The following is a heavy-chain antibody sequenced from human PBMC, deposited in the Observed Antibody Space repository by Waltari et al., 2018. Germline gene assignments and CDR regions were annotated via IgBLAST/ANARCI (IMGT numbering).Heavy chain of an antibody. CDR3: ATPRRGGNSGWFDP. Sequence: QVQLVQSGAEVKKPGASVKVSCKASGYTFTSYAMHWVRQAPGKGLEWMGGFDPEDGETIYAQKFQGRVTMTEDTSTDTAYMELSSLRSEDTAVYYCATPRRGGNSGWFDPWGQGTLVTVSS. J-gene: IGHJ5*02. CDR2: FDPEDGET. CDR1: GYTFTSYA. V-gene: IGHV1-24*01. D-gene: IGHD2-21*02.